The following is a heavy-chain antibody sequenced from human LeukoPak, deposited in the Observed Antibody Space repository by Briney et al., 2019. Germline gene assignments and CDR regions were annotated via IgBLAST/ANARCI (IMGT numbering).Heavy chain of an antibody. Sequence: ASVKVSCKASGYTFTSYGISWVRQPPGQGLVWMGWISAYSGNTNYAQNLQGRVTMTTDTSTSTAYMELRSLRSDDTAVYYCARDLEGDYYDSSGYPGGYWGQGTLVTVSS. V-gene: IGHV1-18*01. CDR1: GYTFTSYG. CDR2: ISAYSGNT. J-gene: IGHJ4*02. D-gene: IGHD3-22*01. CDR3: ARDLEGDYYDSSGYPGGY.